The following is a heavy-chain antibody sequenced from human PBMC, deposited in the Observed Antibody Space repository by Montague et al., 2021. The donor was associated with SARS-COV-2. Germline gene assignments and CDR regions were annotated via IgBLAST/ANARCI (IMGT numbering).Heavy chain of an antibody. V-gene: IGHV4-61*01. D-gene: IGHD3-3*01. CDR1: GGSVSSATYY. CDR2: MNYSGST. Sequence: SETLSLTCTVSGGSVSSATYYWSWIRQPPGKGLEWIGYMNYSGSTSYNPSLKSRVTISVDRSKNQFSLKLNSVTAADTAVYYCARHPPGRYGRSGIYKLSWYLDVWGRGTLVTVSS. CDR3: ARHPPGRYGRSGIYKLSWYLDV. J-gene: IGHJ2*01.